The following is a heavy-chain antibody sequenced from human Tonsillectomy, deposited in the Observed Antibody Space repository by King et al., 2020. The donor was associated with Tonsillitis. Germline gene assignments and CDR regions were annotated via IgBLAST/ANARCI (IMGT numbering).Heavy chain of an antibody. V-gene: IGHV1-2*02. CDR1: GYIFTDYY. D-gene: IGHD3-10*01. J-gene: IGHJ5*02. Sequence: VQLVESGAEVRKPGASVKVSCEASGYIFTDYYMHWVRQAPGQGLEWMGWINPDSGGIYYAQKFQGRVTMTRDTSISTAYMELSGLTSDDTAVYYCARSGRVGAPGTVRPFDPWGQGTLVTVSS. CDR2: INPDSGGI. CDR3: ARSGRVGAPGTVRPFDP.